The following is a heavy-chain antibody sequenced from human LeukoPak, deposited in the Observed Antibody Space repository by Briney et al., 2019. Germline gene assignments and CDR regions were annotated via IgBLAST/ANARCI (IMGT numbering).Heavy chain of an antibody. CDR3: ARNYYYGSGSYYLGYYYYYYYMDV. CDR1: GYTFTSYD. Sequence: ASVKVSCKASGYTFTSYDINWVRQATGQGLERMGWMNPNSGNTGYAQKFQGRVTITRNTSISTAYMELSSLRSEDTAVYYCARNYYYGSGSYYLGYYYYYYYMDVWGKGTTVTVSS. D-gene: IGHD3-10*01. V-gene: IGHV1-8*03. CDR2: MNPNSGNT. J-gene: IGHJ6*03.